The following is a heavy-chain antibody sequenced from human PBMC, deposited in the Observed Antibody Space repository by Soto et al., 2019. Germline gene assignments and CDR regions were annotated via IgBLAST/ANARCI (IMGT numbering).Heavy chain of an antibody. CDR2: IYPGDSDS. J-gene: IGHJ4*02. V-gene: IGHV5-51*01. D-gene: IGHD2-2*01. CDR1: GFTFTSYW. CDR3: AKPEGYCSTTTCSNFDY. Sequence: AESLNISCKGSGFTFTSYWIAWVLQMPGKGLEWMGIIYPGDSDSSYSPSFQGQVTISADKSINTAYLHWSSLKASDTAIYYCAKPEGYCSTTTCSNFDYWGKGTLVTVSS.